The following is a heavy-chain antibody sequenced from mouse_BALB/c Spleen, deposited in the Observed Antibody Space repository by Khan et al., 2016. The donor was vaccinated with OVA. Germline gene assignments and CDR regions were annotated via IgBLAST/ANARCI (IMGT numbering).Heavy chain of an antibody. J-gene: IGHJ2*01. V-gene: IGHV1-7*01. CDR3: TRDRMDY. CDR2: INPTSGYT. CDR1: GYTFTTYW. Sequence: QVQLQQSGAELAKPGASVKMSCKASGYTFTTYWMHWVKQRPGQGLEWIGYINPTSGYTDYNEKFKDRATLSADKSSSTAYMQLSSLTSEDSAVYYGTRDRMDYWGQGTTLTVSS.